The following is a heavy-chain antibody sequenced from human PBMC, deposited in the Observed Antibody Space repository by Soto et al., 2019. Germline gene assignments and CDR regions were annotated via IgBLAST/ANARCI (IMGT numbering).Heavy chain of an antibody. CDR1: GGSISSGDYY. Sequence: QVQLQESGPGLVKPSQTLSLTCTVSGGSISSGDYYWSWIRQPPGKGLEWIGYIYYSGSTYYNPSRKSRVTIAVDTSKNQFSRKLSAVTAADTAVYYCARWTARDQRRVYWGQGTLVTVSS. J-gene: IGHJ4*02. D-gene: IGHD5-18*01. CDR2: IYYSGST. V-gene: IGHV4-30-4*01. CDR3: ARWTARDQRRVY.